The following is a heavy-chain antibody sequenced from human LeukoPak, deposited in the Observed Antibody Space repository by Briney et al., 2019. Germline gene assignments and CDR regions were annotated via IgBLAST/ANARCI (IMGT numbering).Heavy chain of an antibody. CDR2: INHSGST. D-gene: IGHD4-17*01. J-gene: IGHJ3*02. Sequence: SETLSLTCAVYGGSFSGYYWSWLRQPPGKGLEWIGEINHSGSTNYNPSLKSRVTISADTSKNKFSLKLSSMTAADAAVYYCARPRDMTTVTTQAFDIWGQGTMVTVSS. CDR3: ARPRDMTTVTTQAFDI. CDR1: GGSFSGYY. V-gene: IGHV4-34*01.